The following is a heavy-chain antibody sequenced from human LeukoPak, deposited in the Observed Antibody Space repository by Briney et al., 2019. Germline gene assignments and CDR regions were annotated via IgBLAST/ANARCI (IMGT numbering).Heavy chain of an antibody. CDR3: ARAPVGANFFDY. Sequence: PSETLSLTCAVYGGSFSGYYWSWIRQPPGKGLEWIGEINHSVSTNYNPSLKSRVTISVDTSKNQFSLKLSSVTAADTAVYYCARAPVGANFFDYWGQGTLVTVSS. J-gene: IGHJ4*02. D-gene: IGHD1-26*01. V-gene: IGHV4-34*01. CDR1: GGSFSGYY. CDR2: INHSVST.